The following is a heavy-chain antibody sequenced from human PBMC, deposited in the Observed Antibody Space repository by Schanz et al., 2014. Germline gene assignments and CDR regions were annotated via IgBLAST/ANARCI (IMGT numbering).Heavy chain of an antibody. Sequence: QVQVVQSGAEVKKPGASVKVSCEASRYTFNTYGLNWVRQAPGQGLEWMGWISAYTNNTNYAQKVQGRVTMTTDTSTGTAYMELRSLRSDDTAVYYCARDRRRYCSTASCLHDNWFDPWGQGTLXIVSS. V-gene: IGHV1-18*01. J-gene: IGHJ5*02. CDR3: ARDRRRYCSTASCLHDNWFDP. D-gene: IGHD2-2*01. CDR1: RYTFNTYG. CDR2: ISAYTNNT.